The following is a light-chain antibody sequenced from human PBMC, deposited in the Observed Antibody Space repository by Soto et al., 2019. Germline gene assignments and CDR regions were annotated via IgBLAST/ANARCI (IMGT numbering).Light chain of an antibody. V-gene: IGKV3-20*01. Sequence: EIVLTQSPGTLSLSPGERATLSCRASQDISSSYLAWYQQKLGQAPRLLIYGASSRATGIPDRFSGSGSVTDFTLTISRLEPEDFAVYYCQQYGASPPWTFGQGTKVEIK. J-gene: IGKJ1*01. CDR1: QDISSSY. CDR3: QQYGASPPWT. CDR2: GAS.